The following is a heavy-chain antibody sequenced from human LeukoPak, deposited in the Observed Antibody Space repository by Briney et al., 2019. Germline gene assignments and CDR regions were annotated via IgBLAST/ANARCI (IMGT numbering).Heavy chain of an antibody. Sequence: ASVKVSCKASGYTFTSYYMHWVRQAPGQGLEWMGIINPSGGSTSYAQKFQGRVTMTRDTSTSTVYMELSSLRSEDTAVYYCARGDPRQWLVKGNWFDPWGQGTLVTVSS. CDR1: GYTFTSYY. CDR2: INPSGGST. J-gene: IGHJ5*02. V-gene: IGHV1-46*01. D-gene: IGHD6-19*01. CDR3: ARGDPRQWLVKGNWFDP.